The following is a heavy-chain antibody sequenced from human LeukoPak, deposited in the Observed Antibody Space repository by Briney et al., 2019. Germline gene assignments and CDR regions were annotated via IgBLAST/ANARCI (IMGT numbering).Heavy chain of an antibody. D-gene: IGHD3-10*01. CDR3: VTTWGVHYWYFDL. CDR1: GFTFSTYS. CDR2: ITSSNNYI. J-gene: IGHJ2*01. V-gene: IGHV3-21*01. Sequence: GGSLRLSCAGSGFTFSTYSMNWVRQAPGKGPEWVSSITSSNNYIYYADSMKGRFTISRDNAKNSLYLQMNSLRAEDTAVYYCVTTWGVHYWYFDLWGRGALVTVSS.